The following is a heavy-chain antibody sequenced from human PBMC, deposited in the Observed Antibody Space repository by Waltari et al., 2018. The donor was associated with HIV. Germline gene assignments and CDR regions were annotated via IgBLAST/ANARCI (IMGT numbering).Heavy chain of an antibody. CDR1: GGAISSGSSY. CDR2: SYTSGST. D-gene: IGHD2-8*02. J-gene: IGHJ4*02. Sequence: QVHLQESGPGLVKPSQPLSPTCTVSGGAISSGSSYWGWIRQPAGKGLEWVGRSYTSGSTNYNPSLRSRFTILLDTSKNQFSRKLGSVTAADTAVYYCARVFAGGGDYFDYWGQGTLVTVSS. V-gene: IGHV4-61*02. CDR3: ARVFAGGGDYFDY.